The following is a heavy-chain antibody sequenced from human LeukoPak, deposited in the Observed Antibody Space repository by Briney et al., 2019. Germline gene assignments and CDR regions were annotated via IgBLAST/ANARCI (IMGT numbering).Heavy chain of an antibody. CDR2: ISWNSGSI. V-gene: IGHV3-9*03. D-gene: IGHD5-18*01. Sequence: PGRSLRLSCAASGFTFDDYAMHWVRQAPGKGLEWVSGISWNSGSIGYADSVKGRFIISRDNAKNSLYLQMNSLRAEDMALYYCAKDISTAGYSFGSWGQGTLVTVSS. CDR3: AKDISTAGYSFGS. CDR1: GFTFDDYA. J-gene: IGHJ4*02.